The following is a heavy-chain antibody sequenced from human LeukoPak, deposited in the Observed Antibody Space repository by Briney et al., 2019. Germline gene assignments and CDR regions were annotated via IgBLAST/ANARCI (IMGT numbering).Heavy chain of an antibody. CDR3: ARDETFAFDY. J-gene: IGHJ4*02. D-gene: IGHD3-16*01. CDR1: GYTFTTYG. CDR2: ISTYNSNT. Sequence: ASVKVSCKASGYTFTTYGINWLRQAPGQGLAWMGWISTYNSNTHYAQKLQGRVTMTTDASTSTAYMELRSLRSDDTAVYYCARDETFAFDYWGQGTLVTVSS. V-gene: IGHV1-18*01.